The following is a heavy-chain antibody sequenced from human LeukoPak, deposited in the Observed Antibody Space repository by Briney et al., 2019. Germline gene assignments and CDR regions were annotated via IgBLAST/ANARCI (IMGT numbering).Heavy chain of an antibody. Sequence: GGSLRLSCAASGLTFSSYAMTWVRQAPGKGLEWVSVIIGSGVSTYYADSVKGRFTISRDNSKNTLYLQMNSLRAEDTAVYYCARDLGALWGGISWYFDLWGRGTLVTVSS. D-gene: IGHD3-16*01. CDR3: ARDLGALWGGISWYFDL. J-gene: IGHJ2*01. CDR1: GLTFSSYA. V-gene: IGHV3-23*01. CDR2: IIGSGVST.